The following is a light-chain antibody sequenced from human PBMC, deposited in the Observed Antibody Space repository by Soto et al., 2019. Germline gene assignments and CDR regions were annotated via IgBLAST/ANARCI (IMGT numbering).Light chain of an antibody. CDR1: QSVSTLY. CDR3: LHSRDTVST. V-gene: IGKV3-20*01. Sequence: IVLTQSPGTLSLSPGERATLSCRASQSVSTLYMTWYHQQPGQAPRLLIYSAHTRAAGIPDRFSGTGSATDFTLTVSRVEAEDFALYYCLHSRDTVSTFGPGTKGDIK. J-gene: IGKJ3*01. CDR2: SAH.